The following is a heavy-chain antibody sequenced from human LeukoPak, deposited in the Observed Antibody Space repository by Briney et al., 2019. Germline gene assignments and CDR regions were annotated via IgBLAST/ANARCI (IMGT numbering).Heavy chain of an antibody. D-gene: IGHD6-19*01. CDR2: IKQDGSEK. Sequence: GGSLRLSCAASGFTFSSDWISWVRQAPGEGLEWVANIKQDGSEKYYVDSVKGRFTISRDNAKNSLYLQMNGLRADDTDVYYCARDRALTGYSSGWYQGGAFDIWGHGTMVTVSS. V-gene: IGHV3-7*01. J-gene: IGHJ3*02. CDR3: ARDRALTGYSSGWYQGGAFDI. CDR1: GFTFSSDW.